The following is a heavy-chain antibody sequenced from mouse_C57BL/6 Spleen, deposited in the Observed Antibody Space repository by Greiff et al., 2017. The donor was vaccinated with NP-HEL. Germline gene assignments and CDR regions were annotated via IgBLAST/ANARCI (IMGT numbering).Heavy chain of an antibody. J-gene: IGHJ4*01. D-gene: IGHD5-5*01. CDR1: GYTFTDYE. CDR3: TRWVYLYAMDY. CDR2: IDPETGGT. Sequence: VKLVESGAELVRPGASVTLSCKASGYTFTDYEMHWVKQTPVHGLEWIGAIDPETGGTAYNQKFKGKAILTADKSSSTAYMELRSLTSEDSAVYYCTRWVYLYAMDYWGQGTSVTVSS. V-gene: IGHV1-15*01.